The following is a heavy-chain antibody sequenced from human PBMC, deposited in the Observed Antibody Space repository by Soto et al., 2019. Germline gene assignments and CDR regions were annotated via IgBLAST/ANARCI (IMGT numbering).Heavy chain of an antibody. D-gene: IGHD6-6*01. CDR2: IYHSGST. CDR3: ARDGDSSSLLSDGMDV. CDR1: GGSISSSNW. Sequence: QVQLQESGPGLVKPSGTLSLTCAVSGGSISSSNWWSWVRQPPGKGLEWIGEIYHSGSTNYNPSLQSRVTLSVDKSQNQFSLKLGSVTAADTAVYYCARDGDSSSLLSDGMDVWGQGTTVTVSS. J-gene: IGHJ6*02. V-gene: IGHV4-4*02.